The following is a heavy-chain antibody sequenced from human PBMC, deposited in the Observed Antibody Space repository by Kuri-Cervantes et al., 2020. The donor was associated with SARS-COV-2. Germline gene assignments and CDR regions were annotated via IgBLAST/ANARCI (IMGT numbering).Heavy chain of an antibody. V-gene: IGHV4-30-4*08. CDR2: IYYSGST. J-gene: IGHJ3*02. CDR1: GGSISSGDYY. D-gene: IGHD2-21*02. Sequence: SETLSLTCTVSGGSISSGDYYWSWIRQPPGKGLEWIGYIYYSGSTYYNPSLKSRVTISVDTSKNQFSLKLSSVTAADTAVYYCARRGVTVVYAFDIWGQGTMVTVSS. CDR3: ARRGVTVVYAFDI.